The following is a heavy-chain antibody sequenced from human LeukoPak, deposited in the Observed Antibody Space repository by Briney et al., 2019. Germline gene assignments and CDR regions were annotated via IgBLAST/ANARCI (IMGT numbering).Heavy chain of an antibody. CDR1: GGSISSYY. D-gene: IGHD5-12*01. Sequence: SETLSLTCTVSGGSISSYYWSWIRQPPGKGLEWIGYIYYSGSTDYNPSLKSRVTISVDTSKNRFSLKLSSVTAADTAVYYCARDGSQGFDPWGQGTLVTVSS. CDR2: IYYSGST. V-gene: IGHV4-59*01. J-gene: IGHJ5*02. CDR3: ARDGSQGFDP.